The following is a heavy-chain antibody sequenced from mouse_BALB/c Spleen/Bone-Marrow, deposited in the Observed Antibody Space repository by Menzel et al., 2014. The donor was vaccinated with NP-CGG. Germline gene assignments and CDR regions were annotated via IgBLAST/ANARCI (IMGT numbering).Heavy chain of an antibody. CDR1: GFTFSTYG. V-gene: IGHV5-6*01. J-gene: IGHJ2*01. Sequence: EVKVVESGGDLVMPGGSLKLSCAASGFTFSTYGMSWVRQTPDKRLEWVATISSGGSYTYYPDSVKGRFTISRDNAKNTLYLQMSSLKSEDTAMYYCARQGGYFDYWGQGTTLTVSS. CDR3: ARQGGYFDY. CDR2: ISSGGSYT.